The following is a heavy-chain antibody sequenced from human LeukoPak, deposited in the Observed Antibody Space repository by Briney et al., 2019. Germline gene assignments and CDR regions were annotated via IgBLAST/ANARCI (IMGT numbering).Heavy chain of an antibody. V-gene: IGHV3-7*04. J-gene: IGHJ2*01. CDR2: IKQDESAR. Sequence: AGGSLRLSCAASGFPFSVYWMSWVRQAPGKGLEWVANIKQDESARYYVDSVRGRFTISRDNAKSSLSLQMNSLRVDDTAVYYCARDSGLRAFDLWGRGTLVTVSS. D-gene: IGHD3-10*01. CDR1: GFPFSVYW. CDR3: ARDSGLRAFDL.